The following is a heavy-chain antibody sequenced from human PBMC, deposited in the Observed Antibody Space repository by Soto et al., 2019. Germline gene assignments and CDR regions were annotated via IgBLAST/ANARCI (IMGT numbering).Heavy chain of an antibody. CDR3: ARQEVTMVRCVISDGGMDV. CDR1: GYSFTSYW. CDR2: IYPGDSDT. Sequence: RESLRVSCKGSGYSFTSYWIGWVRQMPGKGLEWMGIIYPGDSDTRYSPSFQGQVTISADKSISTAYLQWSSLKASDTAMYYCARQEVTMVRCVISDGGMDVRGQGTTVSVSS. D-gene: IGHD3-10*01. V-gene: IGHV5-51*01. J-gene: IGHJ6*02.